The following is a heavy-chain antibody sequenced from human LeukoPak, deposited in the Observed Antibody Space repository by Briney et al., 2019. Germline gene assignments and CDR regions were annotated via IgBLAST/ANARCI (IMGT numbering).Heavy chain of an antibody. CDR3: AAYSSSSMYYFDY. CDR1: GGTFSSYA. CDR2: IIPILGIA. J-gene: IGHJ4*02. V-gene: IGHV1-69*04. D-gene: IGHD6-6*01. Sequence: ASVKVSCKASGGTFSSYAISWVRQAPGQGLEWMGRIIPILGIANYAQKFQGRVTMTRDTSTSTVYMELSSLRSEDTAVYYCAAYSSSSMYYFDYWGQGTLVTVSS.